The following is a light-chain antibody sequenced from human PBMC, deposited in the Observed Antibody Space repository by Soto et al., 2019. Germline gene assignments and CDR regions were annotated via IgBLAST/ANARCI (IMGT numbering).Light chain of an antibody. J-gene: IGKJ2*01. V-gene: IGKV2-24*01. CDR3: MQATQFPHT. Sequence: EIVMTQTPLSSPVTLGQPASISCRSSQSLLDSDGETYLSWLQQRPGQPPRLLIYKTSSRFSGVPDRFSGSGAGIDFTLKISRVEVEDVGVYYCMQATQFPHTFGHGTKLEI. CDR1: QSLLDSDGETY. CDR2: KTS.